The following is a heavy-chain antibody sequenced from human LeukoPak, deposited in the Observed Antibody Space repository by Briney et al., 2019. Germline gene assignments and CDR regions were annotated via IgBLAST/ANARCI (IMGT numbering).Heavy chain of an antibody. CDR3: AAGDRNGWYFDY. CDR2: INWNGGST. Sequence: GGSLRLSCAASGFTFDDHGMRGVRHVPGKGLEWVSGINWNGGSTGYADSAKGRFTISRDNAKNSLYLQMNSLRAEDTALYYCAAGDRNGWYFDYWGQGTLVTVSS. CDR1: GFTFDDHG. J-gene: IGHJ4*02. V-gene: IGHV3-20*04. D-gene: IGHD6-19*01.